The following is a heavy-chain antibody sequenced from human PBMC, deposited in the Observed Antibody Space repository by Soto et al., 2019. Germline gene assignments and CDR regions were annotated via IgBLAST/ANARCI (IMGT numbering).Heavy chain of an antibody. CDR2: IYWDDNE. V-gene: IGHV2-5*02. CDR1: GFSLTTQGAH. Sequence: HITLKESGPTLVKPTQTLTLTCTFSGFSLTTQGAHVVWIRQPPGKALEWLALIYWDDNEVYSSSLKNRLTITKDTSKSQVVLTLATVDPVDTATYYCVYRDFGDYFFQFWGQGILVNVSS. D-gene: IGHD4-17*01. CDR3: VYRDFGDYFFQF. J-gene: IGHJ4*02.